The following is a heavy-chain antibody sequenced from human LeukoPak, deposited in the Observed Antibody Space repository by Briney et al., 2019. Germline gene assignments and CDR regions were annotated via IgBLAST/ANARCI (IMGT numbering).Heavy chain of an antibody. V-gene: IGHV1-2*02. CDR1: GYTFTGYY. Sequence: ASVTVSCKASGYTFTGYYMHWVRQAPGQGLEWMGWINPNSGGTNYAQKFQGRVTMTRDTSISTAYMELSRLRSDDTAVYYCARDRGVPAAIQLVGWFDPWGQGTLVTVSS. CDR2: INPNSGGT. CDR3: ARDRGVPAAIQLVGWFDP. D-gene: IGHD2-2*02. J-gene: IGHJ5*02.